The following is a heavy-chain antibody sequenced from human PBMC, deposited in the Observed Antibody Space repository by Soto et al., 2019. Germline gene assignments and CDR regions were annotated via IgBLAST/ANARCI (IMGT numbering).Heavy chain of an antibody. J-gene: IGHJ3*02. CDR3: AKRLYVSSDADFDI. D-gene: IGHD6-6*01. Sequence: QITLKESGPTLVKPTQTLTLTCTFSGFSLTTSGVGVGWIRQPPGKALEWLALIYWDDEKRYSPSLQSRLTITKDTYKNQVDLTVTNMNPADTGTYYCAKRLYVSSDADFDIWGQGTMVYSSS. CDR1: GFSLTTSGVG. V-gene: IGHV2-5*02. CDR2: IYWDDEK.